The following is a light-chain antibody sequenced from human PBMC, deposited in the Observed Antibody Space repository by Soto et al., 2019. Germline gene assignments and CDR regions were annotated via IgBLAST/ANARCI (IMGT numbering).Light chain of an antibody. CDR3: QQRSNWQPT. Sequence: EIVLTQSPATLSLSPGERATLSCRASQSVSSYLAWYQQKPGQAPRLLIYDASNRATGIPARFSGSGSGTDVTLTISSLEPEDFAVYYCQQRSNWQPTFGGGTKVDI. CDR2: DAS. J-gene: IGKJ4*01. CDR1: QSVSSY. V-gene: IGKV3-11*01.